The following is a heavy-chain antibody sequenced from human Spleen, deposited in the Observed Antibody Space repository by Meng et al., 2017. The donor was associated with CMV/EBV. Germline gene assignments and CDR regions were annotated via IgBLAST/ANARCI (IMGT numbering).Heavy chain of an antibody. D-gene: IGHD3-22*01. Sequence: GESLKISCAASGFTFKKYGMQWVRQAPGKGLEWVALVWYDGSNKYYADSVKGRFTISRDNSKNTLYLEMNSLRAEDTAVYYCGRDLDTSGFYSLKFYYGMDVWGQGTTVTVSS. CDR2: VWYDGSNK. CDR1: GFTFKKYG. V-gene: IGHV3-33*01. J-gene: IGHJ6*02. CDR3: GRDLDTSGFYSLKFYYGMDV.